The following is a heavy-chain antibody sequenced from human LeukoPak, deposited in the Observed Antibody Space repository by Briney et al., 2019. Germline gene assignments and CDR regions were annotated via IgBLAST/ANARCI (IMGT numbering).Heavy chain of an antibody. Sequence: SETLSLTCTVSGGSISSGDYYWSWILQPPGKGLEWIGYIYYSGSTYYNPSLKSRVTISVDTSKNQFSLKLSSVTAADTAVYYCARCGGWIQLWLRTSFFDPWGQGTLVTVSS. J-gene: IGHJ5*02. D-gene: IGHD5-18*01. CDR3: ARCGGWIQLWLRTSFFDP. CDR2: IYYSGST. CDR1: GGSISSGDYY. V-gene: IGHV4-30-4*01.